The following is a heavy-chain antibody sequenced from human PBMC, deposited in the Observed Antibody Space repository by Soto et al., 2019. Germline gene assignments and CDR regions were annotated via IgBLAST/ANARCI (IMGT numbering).Heavy chain of an antibody. CDR2: INPNSGGT. CDR3: AIPWGFGDPSVYGMDV. CDR1: GYTFTGYY. D-gene: IGHD3-10*01. Sequence: ASVKVSCKASGYTFTGYYMHWVRQAPGQGLEWMGWINPNSGGTNYAQKFQGWVTMTRDTSISTAYMELSRLRSDDTAVYYCAIPWGFGDPSVYGMDVWGQGTTVTVSS. V-gene: IGHV1-2*04. J-gene: IGHJ6*02.